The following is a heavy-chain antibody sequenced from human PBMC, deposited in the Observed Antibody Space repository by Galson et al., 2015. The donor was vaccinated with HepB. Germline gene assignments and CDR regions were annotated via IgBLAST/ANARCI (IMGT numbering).Heavy chain of an antibody. J-gene: IGHJ4*02. CDR3: TRPSSSWYHDF. D-gene: IGHD6-13*01. CDR1: GFNFGGST. CDR2: IRNKANSYAT. Sequence: SLRLSCAASGFNFGGSTMHWVRQAPGKGLEWVGRIRNKANSYATIYAGSLKGRFTISRDDSKNTAYLQMNSLKTEDTAVYYCTRPSSSWYHDFWGQGTLVTVSS. V-gene: IGHV3-73*01.